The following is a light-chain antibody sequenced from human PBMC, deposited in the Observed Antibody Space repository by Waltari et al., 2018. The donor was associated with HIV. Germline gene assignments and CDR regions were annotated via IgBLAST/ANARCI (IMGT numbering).Light chain of an antibody. J-gene: IGLJ2*01. CDR2: LTH. V-gene: IGLV1-40*01. CDR1: SSNIGADYS. CDR3: QSHDSSLGGSSV. Sequence: QSVLTQPPSVSAAPGQRITISCTGNSSNIGADYSVHWYQQVPGSAPKLLIDLTHNRPGGVPARCSGSRSGSSASLAITGLRPEDEADYYCQSHDSSLGGSSVFGGGTKLTVL.